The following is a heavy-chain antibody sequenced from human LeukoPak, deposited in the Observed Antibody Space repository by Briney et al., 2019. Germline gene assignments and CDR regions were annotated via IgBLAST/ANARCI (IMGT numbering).Heavy chain of an antibody. CDR1: GYTFTGYY. CDR2: INPNSGGT. D-gene: IGHD2-15*01. V-gene: IGHV1-2*02. J-gene: IGHJ6*02. CDR3: ARVPRCGSGGSCPFQTYYYYGMDV. Sequence: ASVKVSCKASGYTFTGYYMHWVRQAPGQGLEWMGWINPNSGGTNYAQKFQGRVTMTRDTFISTAYMELSRLRSDDTAVYYCARVPRCGSGGSCPFQTYYYYGMDVWGQGTTVTVSS.